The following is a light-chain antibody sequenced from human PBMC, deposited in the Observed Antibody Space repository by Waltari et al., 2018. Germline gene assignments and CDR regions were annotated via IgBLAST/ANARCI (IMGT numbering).Light chain of an antibody. CDR1: QSVSSSY. CDR2: GAS. V-gene: IGKV3-20*01. Sequence: EIVLTPSPGTLSLSPRERATLSCRASQSVSSSYLAWYQQKPGQAPRLLIYGASSRATGIPDRFSGSGSGTDFTLTISRLEPEDFAVYYCQQYGSSLTWTFGQGTKVEIK. CDR3: QQYGSSLTWT. J-gene: IGKJ1*01.